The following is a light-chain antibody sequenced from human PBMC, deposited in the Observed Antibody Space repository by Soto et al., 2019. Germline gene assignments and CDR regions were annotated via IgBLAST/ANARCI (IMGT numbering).Light chain of an antibody. J-gene: IGKJ5*01. CDR1: QSVSSY. CDR3: QQRSNWPPRIT. Sequence: EIVLTQSPATLYLSPGERATLSCRASQSVSSYLAWYQQKPGQAPRLLIYDASNRATGIPARFSGSGSGTDFTLTISSLEPEDFEVYYCQQRSNWPPRITFGQGTRLEIQ. V-gene: IGKV3-11*01. CDR2: DAS.